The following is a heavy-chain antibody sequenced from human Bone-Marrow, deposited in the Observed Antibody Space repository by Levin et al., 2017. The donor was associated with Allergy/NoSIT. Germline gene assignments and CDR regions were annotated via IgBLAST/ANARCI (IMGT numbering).Heavy chain of an antibody. Sequence: RGESLKISCAASGYTFSNYDMNWVRRAPGKGLEWVSSISTTSAYTYYADSVRGRFTISRDNAKNSLFLQMNSLRAEDTAIYHCARDPRQTDWYFDLWGRGTLVTVSS. CDR3: ARDPRQTDWYFDL. V-gene: IGHV3-21*06. J-gene: IGHJ2*01. CDR2: ISTTSAYT. CDR1: GYTFSNYD.